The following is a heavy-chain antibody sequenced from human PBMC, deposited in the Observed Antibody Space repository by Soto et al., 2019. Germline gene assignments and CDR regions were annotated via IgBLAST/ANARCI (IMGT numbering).Heavy chain of an antibody. CDR3: VRSSGSQPRAGWFDP. D-gene: IGHD1-26*01. CDR1: GFNFDDHA. Sequence: EVPLVESGGGLAQPGWSRSLSCAASGFNFDDHAMHWVRQTPGTGLEWVSGISWNSVTINYADSLKGRFTISRDNAKRTLYLQMNNLRPADTAMYFCVRSSGSQPRAGWFDPWGQGTLVTVS. V-gene: IGHV3-9*01. CDR2: ISWNSVTI. J-gene: IGHJ5*02.